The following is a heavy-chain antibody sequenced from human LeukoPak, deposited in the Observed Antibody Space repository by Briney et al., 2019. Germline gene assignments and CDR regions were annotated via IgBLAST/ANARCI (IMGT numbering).Heavy chain of an antibody. D-gene: IGHD1-26*01. CDR2: ISSSGSTI. V-gene: IGHV3-11*04. Sequence: PGGSLRLSCAASGFTFSDYYMSWIRQAPGKGLEWVSYISSSGSTIYYADSVKGRFTISRDNAKNSLYLQMNSLRAEDTAVYYCARGFFWYSGSYYGQGYHFDYWGQGTLVTVSS. CDR3: ARGFFWYSGSYYGQGYHFDY. J-gene: IGHJ4*02. CDR1: GFTFSDYY.